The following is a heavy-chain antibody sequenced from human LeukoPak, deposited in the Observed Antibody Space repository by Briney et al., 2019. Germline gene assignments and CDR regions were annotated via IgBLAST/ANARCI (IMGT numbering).Heavy chain of an antibody. V-gene: IGHV4-38-2*02. CDR3: ARVQWNDAFDI. D-gene: IGHD1-1*01. CDR1: GYSISCGYY. J-gene: IGHJ3*02. Sequence: PSETLSLTCTVSGYSISCGYYWGWIRQPPGKGLEWIGSIYHSGSTYYNPSLKSRVTISVDTSKNQFPLKLSSVTAADTAVYYCARVQWNDAFDIWGQGTMVTVSS. CDR2: IYHSGST.